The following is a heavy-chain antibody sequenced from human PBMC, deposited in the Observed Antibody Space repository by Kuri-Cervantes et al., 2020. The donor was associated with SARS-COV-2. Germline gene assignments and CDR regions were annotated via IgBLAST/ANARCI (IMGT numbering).Heavy chain of an antibody. CDR2: ISSSSSYI. CDR3: AKTKGVDTAMDCIDY. CDR1: GFTFSSYE. Sequence: GESLKISCAASGFTFSSYEMNWVRQAPGKGLEWVSYISSSSSYIYYADSVKGRFTISRDNAKNSLYLQMNSLRAEDTAVYYCAKTKGVDTAMDCIDYWGQGTLVTVSS. V-gene: IGHV3-21*05. D-gene: IGHD5-18*01. J-gene: IGHJ4*02.